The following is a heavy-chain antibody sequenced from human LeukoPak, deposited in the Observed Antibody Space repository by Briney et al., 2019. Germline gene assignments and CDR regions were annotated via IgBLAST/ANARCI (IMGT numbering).Heavy chain of an antibody. CDR3: TRDGQYYGMDV. CDR1: TSIFNSYT. Sequence: GGSLRLSCAASTSIFNSYTLTWVRQAPGKGLEWVSAIRSSSSSIYYADSVKGRFTISRDNAQNSVFLQMNSLRAEDTAVYYCTRDGQYYGMDVWGQGTTVTVSS. CDR2: IRSSSSSI. J-gene: IGHJ6*02. V-gene: IGHV3-21*01.